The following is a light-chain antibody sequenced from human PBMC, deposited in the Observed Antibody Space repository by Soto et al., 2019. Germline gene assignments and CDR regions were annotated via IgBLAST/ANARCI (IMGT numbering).Light chain of an antibody. CDR1: QDISTY. V-gene: IGKV1-9*01. Sequence: DIQLTQSPSFLSASVGDRVTLTCRASQDISTYLAWYQQKPGKAPNLLIYVASTLQDGVPPRFSGTGSGTEFTLTITNLQPADFATYYCQQLDSYPLTFGGGTEVEIK. CDR2: VAS. CDR3: QQLDSYPLT. J-gene: IGKJ4*01.